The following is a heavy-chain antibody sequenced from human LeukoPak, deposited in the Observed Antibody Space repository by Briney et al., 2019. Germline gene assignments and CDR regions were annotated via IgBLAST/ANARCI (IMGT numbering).Heavy chain of an antibody. V-gene: IGHV3-23*01. Sequence: GRSLRLSCAASGFRFSDYSMSWVRQAPGKGLEWVSAISGSGGSTYYADSVKGRFTISRDNSKNTLYLQMNSLRAEDTAVYYCAKGDSSSWYEVDYWGQGTLVTVSS. J-gene: IGHJ4*02. D-gene: IGHD6-13*01. CDR3: AKGDSSSWYEVDY. CDR1: GFRFSDYS. CDR2: ISGSGGST.